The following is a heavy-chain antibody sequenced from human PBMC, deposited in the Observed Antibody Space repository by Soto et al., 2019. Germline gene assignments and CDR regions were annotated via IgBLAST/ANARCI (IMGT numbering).Heavy chain of an antibody. V-gene: IGHV4-30-4*01. D-gene: IGHD3-10*01. Sequence: SETLSLTCTVSGDSISNVHYFWSWIRQSPDKGLEWIGHIYNGGSIYNNPSLESRLTISVDTSKNQFSLKLSSVTAADTAVYYCARVGGFGATTIDYWGQGTLVTVSS. CDR2: IYNGGSI. J-gene: IGHJ4*02. CDR3: ARVGGFGATTIDY. CDR1: GDSISNVHYF.